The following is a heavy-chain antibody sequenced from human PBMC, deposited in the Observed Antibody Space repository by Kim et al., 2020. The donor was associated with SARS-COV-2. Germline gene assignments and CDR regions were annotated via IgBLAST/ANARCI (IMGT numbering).Heavy chain of an antibody. CDR1: GYTFTSYY. Sequence: ASVKVSCKASGYTFTSYYMHWVRQAPGQGLEWMGIINPSGGSTTYAQNFQGRVTMTRDTSTSTVYMELSSLGSEDTAMYYCARRGLGYCSSTSCYNAFDI. CDR3: ARRGLGYCSSTSCYNAFDI. J-gene: IGHJ3*02. V-gene: IGHV1-46*01. D-gene: IGHD2-2*02. CDR2: INPSGGST.